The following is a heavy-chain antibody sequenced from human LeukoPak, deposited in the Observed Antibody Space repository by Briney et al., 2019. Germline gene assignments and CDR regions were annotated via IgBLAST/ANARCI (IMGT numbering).Heavy chain of an antibody. V-gene: IGHV4-39*07. D-gene: IGHD1-20*01. CDR2: IYYSGST. CDR3: ARAGGNWNDVGDGMDV. CDR1: GGSISSTSYY. J-gene: IGHJ6*02. Sequence: PSETLSLTCTVSGGSISSTSYYWGWVRQPPGKGLEWIGSIYYSGSTYYNPSLKSRVTISVDTSKNQFSLKLSSVTAADTAVYYCARAGGNWNDVGDGMDVWGQGTTVTVSS.